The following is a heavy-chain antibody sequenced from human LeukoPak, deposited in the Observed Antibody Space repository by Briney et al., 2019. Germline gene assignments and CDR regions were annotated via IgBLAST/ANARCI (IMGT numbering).Heavy chain of an antibody. J-gene: IGHJ6*03. CDR2: IYYSGST. D-gene: IGHD4-23*01. CDR3: ARRVYGGPGRNYYYYMDV. Sequence: SETLSLTCTVSGGSISSSSYYWGWIRQPPGKGLEWIGSIYYSGSTYYNPSLKSRVTISVDTSKNRFSLKLSSVTAADTAVYYCARRVYGGPGRNYYYYMDVWGKGTTVTVSS. CDR1: GGSISSSSYY. V-gene: IGHV4-39*01.